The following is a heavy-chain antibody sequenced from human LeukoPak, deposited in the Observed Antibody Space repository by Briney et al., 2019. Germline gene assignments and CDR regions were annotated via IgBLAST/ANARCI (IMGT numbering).Heavy chain of an antibody. V-gene: IGHV3-33*01. CDR3: ARSGPGVGATTSFLDY. D-gene: IGHD1-26*01. J-gene: IGHJ4*02. CDR1: GFTFSSYG. CDR2: IWYDGSNK. Sequence: GGSLRLSCAASGFTFSSYGMHWVRQAPGKGLEWVAVIWYDGSNKYYADSVKGRFTISRDNSKNTLYLQMNSLRAEDTAVYYCARSGPGVGATTSFLDYWGQGTLVTVSS.